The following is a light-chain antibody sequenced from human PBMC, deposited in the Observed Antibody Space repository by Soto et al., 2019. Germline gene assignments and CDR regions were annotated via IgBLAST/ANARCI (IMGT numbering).Light chain of an antibody. Sequence: QLVLTQSPSASASLGASVKLTCTLSSAHSSFAIAWHQQQPEKGPRYLMKLNSDGSHTKGDGIPDRFSGSSSGAERYLTISSLQSEDEADYYCQTWGTGIHVVFGGGTKVTVL. CDR2: LNSDGSH. V-gene: IGLV4-69*01. CDR1: SAHSSFA. J-gene: IGLJ2*01. CDR3: QTWGTGIHVV.